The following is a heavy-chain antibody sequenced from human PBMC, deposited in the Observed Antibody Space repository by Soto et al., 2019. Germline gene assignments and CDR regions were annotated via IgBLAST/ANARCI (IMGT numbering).Heavy chain of an antibody. V-gene: IGHV4-30-2*01. J-gene: IGHJ4*02. CDR3: ATYTASAKYYLDF. D-gene: IGHD2-21*02. CDR2: VYPSGTI. Sequence: QLQLQESGSRLVKPSQTLSLTCAVSGVSITTTGYSWSWIRQPPGTGLEWIGYVYPSGTIFYNPSLNSPSTISTDASNNQCSRRLSSVSAADTAVYFCATYTASAKYYLDFWGRGALVTVSS. CDR1: GVSITTTGYS.